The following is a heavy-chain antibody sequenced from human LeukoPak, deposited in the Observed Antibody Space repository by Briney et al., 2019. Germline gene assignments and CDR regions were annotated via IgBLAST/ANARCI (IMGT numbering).Heavy chain of an antibody. CDR2: IYYSGST. CDR1: GGSISSGGYY. J-gene: IGHJ5*02. Sequence: SETLSLTCTVSGGSISSGGYYWRWIRQHPGKGLEWIGYIYYSGSTYYNPSLKSRVTISVDTSKNQYSLKLSSVTAADTAVYYCARGCRSSSCQNWFDPWGQGSLVTVSS. D-gene: IGHD2-2*01. V-gene: IGHV4-31*03. CDR3: ARGCRSSSCQNWFDP.